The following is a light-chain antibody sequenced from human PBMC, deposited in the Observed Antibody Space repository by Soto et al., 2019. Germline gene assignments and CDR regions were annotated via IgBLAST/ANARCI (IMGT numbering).Light chain of an antibody. Sequence: QAVVTQEPSLTVSPGGTVTLTCASSTGAVTSDYYPNWLQQKPGQAPRSLIHSTYARHFWTPARFSGSLLGGKAALTVSDVQPADEADYYCLLYHGAAQVFGGGTKLTVL. CDR3: LLYHGAAQV. CDR2: STY. V-gene: IGLV7-43*01. J-gene: IGLJ3*02. CDR1: TGAVTSDYY.